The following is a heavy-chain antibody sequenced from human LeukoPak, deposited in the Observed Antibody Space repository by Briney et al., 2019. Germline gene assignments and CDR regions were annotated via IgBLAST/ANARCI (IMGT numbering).Heavy chain of an antibody. CDR2: ISYSGRT. CDR3: ARHQYDSGLDHTN. D-gene: IGHD3-10*01. V-gene: IGHV4-59*02. Sequence: SETLSLTCSVSGASVRNYYWDWIRQPPGKGLEWIGYISYSGRTSYNPSLKSRVTISVDTSKNQFSLSLSSVTAADTAVYYCARHQYDSGLDHTNWGQGTLVTVSS. J-gene: IGHJ4*02. CDR1: GASVRNYY.